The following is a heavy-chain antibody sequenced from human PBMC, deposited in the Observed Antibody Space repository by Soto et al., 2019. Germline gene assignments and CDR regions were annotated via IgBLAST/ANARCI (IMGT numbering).Heavy chain of an antibody. V-gene: IGHV2-5*02. Sequence: QITLKESGPTLVKPTQTLTLTCTFSGFPLSTSGVSVGWIRQPPGKALEWLALIYWDDDKRYSPSLKSRLTITKDTSKNQVVLSMTNMDPVDTATYYCAHRPNGGWLDYWGQGTLVTVSS. CDR2: IYWDDDK. J-gene: IGHJ4*02. CDR1: GFPLSTSGVS. D-gene: IGHD6-19*01. CDR3: AHRPNGGWLDY.